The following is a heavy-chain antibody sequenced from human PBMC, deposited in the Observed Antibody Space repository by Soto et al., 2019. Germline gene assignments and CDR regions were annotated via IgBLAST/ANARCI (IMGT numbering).Heavy chain of an antibody. CDR1: GFTFRSYE. CDR3: AKGGAVYGLLTHDY. V-gene: IGHV3-48*03. J-gene: IGHJ4*02. D-gene: IGHD3-9*01. CDR2: ISRTGGSI. Sequence: EVQVVESGGGLVQPGGSLRLVCTASGFTFRSYEMNWVRQAPGKGLEWVSTISRTGGSIKYADSVKGRFTLSRDNAENSVYLQMSSLRVEDTAVYYCAKGGAVYGLLTHDYWGQGTLVTVSS.